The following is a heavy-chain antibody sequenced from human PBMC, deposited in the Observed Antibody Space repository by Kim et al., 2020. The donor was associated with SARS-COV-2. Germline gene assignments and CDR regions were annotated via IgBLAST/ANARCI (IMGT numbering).Heavy chain of an antibody. D-gene: IGHD3-10*01. CDR2: LDSRANGETT. J-gene: IGHJ4*02. V-gene: IGHV3-49*02. CDR3: SRENIHYVSGGGYFDY. Sequence: EWVCLLDSRANGETTEYAASVKGRFTISRDDSKSIAYLQMNSLKTEDTALYYCSRENIHYVSGGGYFDYWGQGTLVTVSS.